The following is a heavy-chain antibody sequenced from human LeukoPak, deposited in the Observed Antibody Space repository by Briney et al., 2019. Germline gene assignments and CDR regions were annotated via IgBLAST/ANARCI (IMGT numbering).Heavy chain of an antibody. CDR3: ARSSYTAWDGYP. D-gene: IGHD5-24*01. V-gene: IGHV4-38-2*02. J-gene: IGHJ5*02. CDR1: GGSISSYY. CDR2: IYHSGST. Sequence: SETLSLTCTVSGGSISSYYWGWIRQPPGKGLEWIGSIYHSGSTYYNPSLKSRVTISVDTSKNQFSLKLSSVAAADTAVYYCARSSYTAWDGYPWGQGTLVTVSS.